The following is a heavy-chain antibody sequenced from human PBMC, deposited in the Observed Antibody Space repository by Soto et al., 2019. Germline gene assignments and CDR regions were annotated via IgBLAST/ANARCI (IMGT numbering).Heavy chain of an antibody. V-gene: IGHV1-69*02. CDR3: ARSDSVRYCSGGSCYSDY. J-gene: IGHJ4*02. Sequence: SVKVSCKASGGTFSSYTISWVRQAPGQGIEWMGRIIPILGIANYAQKFQGRVTITADKSTSTAYMELSSLRSEDTAVYYCARSDSVRYCSGGSCYSDYWGQGTLVTVSS. CDR2: IIPILGIA. D-gene: IGHD2-15*01. CDR1: GGTFSSYT.